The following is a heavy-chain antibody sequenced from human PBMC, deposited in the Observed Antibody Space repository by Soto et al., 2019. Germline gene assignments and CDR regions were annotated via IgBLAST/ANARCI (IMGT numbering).Heavy chain of an antibody. CDR2: IKEDGSEK. CDR3: GRQWFRENSGFNQIDS. Sequence: PGGSLRLSCVASGFIYNTFWMSWVRQTPGKGQEWVANIKEDGSEKNYMDSVKGRFSISRDNADNALFLEMNSLRVDDTAVYFYGRQWFRENSGFNQIDSWGRGTLVTVSS. CDR1: GFIYNTFW. V-gene: IGHV3-7*01. J-gene: IGHJ4*02. D-gene: IGHD3-22*01.